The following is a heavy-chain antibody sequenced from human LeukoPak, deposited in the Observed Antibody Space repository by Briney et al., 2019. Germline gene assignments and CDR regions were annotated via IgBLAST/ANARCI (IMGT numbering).Heavy chain of an antibody. Sequence: ASVKVSCKASGYTFTGYYMHWVRQAPGQGLGWMGWINPNSGGTNYAQKFQGRVTMTRDTSISTAYMELSRLRSDDTAVYYCASGATVTSYYFDYWGQGTLVTVSS. CDR2: INPNSGGT. J-gene: IGHJ4*02. D-gene: IGHD4-17*01. CDR1: GYTFTGYY. CDR3: ASGATVTSYYFDY. V-gene: IGHV1-2*02.